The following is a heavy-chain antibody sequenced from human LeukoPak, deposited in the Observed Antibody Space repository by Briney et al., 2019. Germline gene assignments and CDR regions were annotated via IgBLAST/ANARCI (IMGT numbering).Heavy chain of an antibody. Sequence: GGSLRLSCAAPGFIFSTYAMSWVRQAPGKGLEWVSGITDSGSVTYYADSVKGRFTIPRDNSKTMLFLQMNSLRAEDTAVYFCARDRLTLSAFDIWGQGTMVTVSS. J-gene: IGHJ3*02. V-gene: IGHV3-23*01. CDR1: GFIFSTYA. D-gene: IGHD2-15*01. CDR3: ARDRLTLSAFDI. CDR2: ITDSGSVT.